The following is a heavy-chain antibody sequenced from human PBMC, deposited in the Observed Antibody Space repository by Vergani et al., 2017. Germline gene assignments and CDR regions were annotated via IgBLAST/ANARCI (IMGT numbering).Heavy chain of an antibody. D-gene: IGHD1-26*01. CDR1: GGTFSSYA. V-gene: IGHV1-69*13. J-gene: IGHJ5*02. CDR3: ARDRVGATSPYNGFDP. CDR2: IIPIFGTA. Sequence: QVQLVQSGAEVKKPGSSVKVSCKASGGTFSSYAISWVRQAPGQGLEWMGGIIPIFGTANYAQKFQGRVPITADEATSTAYMELSSLRSEDTAGYYCARDRVGATSPYNGFDPWGQGTLVTVSS.